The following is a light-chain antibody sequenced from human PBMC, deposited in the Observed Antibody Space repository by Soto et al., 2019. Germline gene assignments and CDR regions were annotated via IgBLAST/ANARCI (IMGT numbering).Light chain of an antibody. CDR3: QQYGSSPFT. CDR1: QSVSSSY. Sequence: EIVLTQSPGTLSLSPLERATLXWKASQSVSSSYLAWYQQKPGQAPRLLFYGASSRATGIPDRFSGSGSGTDFTLTISRLEPEDFAVYYCQQYGSSPFTFGPGTKVDIK. J-gene: IGKJ3*01. CDR2: GAS. V-gene: IGKV3-20*01.